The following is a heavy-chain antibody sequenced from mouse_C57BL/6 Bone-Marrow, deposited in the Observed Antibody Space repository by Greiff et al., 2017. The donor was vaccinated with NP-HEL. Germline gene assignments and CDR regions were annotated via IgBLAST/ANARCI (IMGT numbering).Heavy chain of an antibody. CDR1: GYTFTSYW. CDR3: ARGDWYFDV. J-gene: IGHJ1*03. CDR2: IDPSDSYT. Sequence: QVHVKQPGAELVMPGASVKLSCKASGYTFTSYWMHWVKQRPGQGLEWIGEIDPSDSYTNYNQKFKGKSTLTVDKSSSTAYMQLSSLTSEDSAVYYCARGDWYFDVCGTGTTVTVTS. V-gene: IGHV1-69*01.